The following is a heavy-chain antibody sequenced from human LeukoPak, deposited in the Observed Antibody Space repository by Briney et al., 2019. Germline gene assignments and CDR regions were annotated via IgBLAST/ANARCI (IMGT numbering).Heavy chain of an antibody. CDR2: INPNSGGT. CDR3: ARAFQLLSGMDV. Sequence: GASVKVSCKASGYTFTGYYMHWVRQAPGQGLEWMGRINPNSGGTNYAQKFQGRVTMTRDTSISTAYMELSRLRSDDTAVYYCARAFQLLSGMDVWGQGTTVTVSS. V-gene: IGHV1-2*06. J-gene: IGHJ6*02. D-gene: IGHD2-2*01. CDR1: GYTFTGYY.